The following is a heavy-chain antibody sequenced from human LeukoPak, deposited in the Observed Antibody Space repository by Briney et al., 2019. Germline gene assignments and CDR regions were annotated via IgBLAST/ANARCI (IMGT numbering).Heavy chain of an antibody. V-gene: IGHV4-59*12. CDR3: ARERPFARYFDL. CDR1: GGSISSYY. CDR2: IYYSGST. Sequence: SETLSLTCTVSGGSISSYYWSWIRQPPGKGLEWIGYIYYSGSTNYNPSLKSRVTISVDTSKNQFSLKLSSVTAADTAVYYCARERPFARYFDLWGRGTLVTVSS. J-gene: IGHJ2*01.